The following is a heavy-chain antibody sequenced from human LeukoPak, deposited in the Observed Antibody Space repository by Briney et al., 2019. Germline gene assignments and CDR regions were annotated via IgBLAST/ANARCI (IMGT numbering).Heavy chain of an antibody. CDR3: ARATYYYDSSGYPIPEYFQH. Sequence: PGGSLRLSCAASGFTFSSYAMSWVRQAPGKGLEWVSAISGSGGSTYYADSVKGRFTISRDNSKNTLYLQMNSLRAEDTAVYYCARATYYYDSSGYPIPEYFQHWGQGTLVTVSS. CDR2: ISGSGGST. D-gene: IGHD3-22*01. J-gene: IGHJ1*01. CDR1: GFTFSSYA. V-gene: IGHV3-23*01.